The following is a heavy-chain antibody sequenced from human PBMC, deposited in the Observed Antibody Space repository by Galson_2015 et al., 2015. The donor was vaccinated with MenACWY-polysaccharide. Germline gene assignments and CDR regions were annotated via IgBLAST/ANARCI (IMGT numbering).Heavy chain of an antibody. CDR1: GGSFSTYA. Sequence: SVKVSCKASGGSFSTYAFSWVRRAPGQGLEWMGRIIPFVAKTNYAQNFQDRVTLTADTSTSTAFMELSSLRSEDTAVYYCTRVDCSGNSCYFAYWGQGTLVTVSS. J-gene: IGHJ4*02. CDR2: IIPFVAKT. CDR3: TRVDCSGNSCYFAY. D-gene: IGHD2-15*01. V-gene: IGHV1-69*04.